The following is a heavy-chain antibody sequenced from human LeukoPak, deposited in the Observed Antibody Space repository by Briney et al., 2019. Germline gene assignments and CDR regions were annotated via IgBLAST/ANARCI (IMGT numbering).Heavy chain of an antibody. CDR2: IHYSGST. D-gene: IGHD6-13*01. V-gene: IGHV4-59*01. CDR3: ARDQGSSWHYYYYYGMDV. Sequence: SETLSLTCTVSGGSISGYYWSWIRQPPGKGLEWIGHIHYSGSTNYNPSLKSRVTISVDTSKNQFSLKLSSVTAADTAVYYCARDQGSSWHYYYYYGMDVWGQGTTVTVSS. J-gene: IGHJ6*02. CDR1: GGSISGYY.